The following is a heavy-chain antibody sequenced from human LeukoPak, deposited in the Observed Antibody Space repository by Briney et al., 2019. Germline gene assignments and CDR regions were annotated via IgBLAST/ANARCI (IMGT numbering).Heavy chain of an antibody. CDR1: GGSFSVYY. Sequence: SETLSLTCAVYGGSFSVYYWSWIRQPAGKGLEWIGRIYTSGSTNYNPSLKSRVTISVDTSKNQFSLKLSSVTAADTAVYYCARDGSGYGRSFDYWGQGTLVTVSS. CDR2: IYTSGST. V-gene: IGHV4-4*07. J-gene: IGHJ4*02. CDR3: ARDGSGYGRSFDY. D-gene: IGHD5-12*01.